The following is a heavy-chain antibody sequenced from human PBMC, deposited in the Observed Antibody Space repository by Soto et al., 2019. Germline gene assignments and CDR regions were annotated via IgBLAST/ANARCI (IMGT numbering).Heavy chain of an antibody. Sequence: ASVKVSCKASGYTFTSYGISWVRQAPGQGLEWMGWISAYNGNTNYAQKLRGRVTMTTDTSTSTAYMELRSLRSDDTAVYYCARDSPYCTNGVCYPGNWFDPWGQGTLVTVSS. D-gene: IGHD2-8*01. J-gene: IGHJ5*02. V-gene: IGHV1-18*01. CDR3: ARDSPYCTNGVCYPGNWFDP. CDR1: GYTFTSYG. CDR2: ISAYNGNT.